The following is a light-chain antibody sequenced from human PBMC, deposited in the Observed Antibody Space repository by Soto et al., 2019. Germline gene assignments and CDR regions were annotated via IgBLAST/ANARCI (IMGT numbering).Light chain of an antibody. CDR3: GADHGSGSNFVKV. CDR1: SGYSNYR. V-gene: IGLV9-49*03. J-gene: IGLJ2*01. CDR2: VDAGGIVG. Sequence: QAVVTQPPSASASLGATGTLTCTLSSGYSNYRVDWYQQRPGKGPRLVMRVDAGGIVGSRGDGIPDRFSVMGSGLNRYLTIKNIQEEDESDYHCGADHGSGSNFVKVFGGGTKLTVL.